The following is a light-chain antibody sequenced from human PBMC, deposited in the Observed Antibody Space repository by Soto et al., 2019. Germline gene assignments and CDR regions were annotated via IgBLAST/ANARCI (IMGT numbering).Light chain of an antibody. CDR3: SSYTSSSTPYV. CDR2: DVS. CDR1: SSDVGGYNY. J-gene: IGLJ1*01. Sequence: QSALTQPASVSGSPGQSITISCTGTSSDVGGYNYVSWYQQHPGKAPKLMIYDVSNRPSGVSNRFSGSKSSNTASLTISGLQAEDEADYYCSSYTSSSTPYVFGTGTKVT. V-gene: IGLV2-14*01.